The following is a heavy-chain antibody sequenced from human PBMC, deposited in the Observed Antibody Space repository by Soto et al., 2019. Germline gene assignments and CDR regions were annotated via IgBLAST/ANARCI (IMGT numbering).Heavy chain of an antibody. Sequence: SGPTLVKPTQTLTLTCTFSGFSLSTSGVGVGWIRQPPGKALEWLALIYWDDDKRYSPSLKSRLTITKDTSKNQGVLTMTNMDPVDTATYYCAHSLPYSSGWYRPPNYNWFDPWGQGTLVTVSS. V-gene: IGHV2-5*02. CDR1: GFSLSTSGVG. D-gene: IGHD6-19*01. CDR2: IYWDDDK. J-gene: IGHJ5*02. CDR3: AHSLPYSSGWYRPPNYNWFDP.